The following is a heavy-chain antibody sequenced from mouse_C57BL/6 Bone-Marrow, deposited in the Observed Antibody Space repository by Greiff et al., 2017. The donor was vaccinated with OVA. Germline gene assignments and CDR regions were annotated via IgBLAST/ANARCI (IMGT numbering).Heavy chain of an antibody. Sequence: ESGAELARPGASVKLSCKASGYTFTSYGISWVKQRTGQGLEWIGEIYPRSGNTYYNEKFKGKATLTADKSSSTAYMELRSLTSEDSAVYFCARGLWLSWFAYWGQGTLVTVSA. CDR1: GYTFTSYG. D-gene: IGHD2-2*01. CDR2: IYPRSGNT. CDR3: ARGLWLSWFAY. V-gene: IGHV1-81*01. J-gene: IGHJ3*01.